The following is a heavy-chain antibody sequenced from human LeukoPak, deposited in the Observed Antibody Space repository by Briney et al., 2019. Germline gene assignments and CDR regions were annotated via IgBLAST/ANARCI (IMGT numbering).Heavy chain of an antibody. Sequence: SETLSLTCAVYGGSFSGYYWSWIRQPPGKGLEWIGEINHSGSTNYNPSLKSRVTISVDTSKTQFSLKLSSVTAADTAVYYCARLFTIFGVVLSKFDPWGQGTLVTVSS. CDR1: GGSFSGYY. J-gene: IGHJ5*02. D-gene: IGHD3-3*01. CDR2: INHSGST. CDR3: ARLFTIFGVVLSKFDP. V-gene: IGHV4-34*01.